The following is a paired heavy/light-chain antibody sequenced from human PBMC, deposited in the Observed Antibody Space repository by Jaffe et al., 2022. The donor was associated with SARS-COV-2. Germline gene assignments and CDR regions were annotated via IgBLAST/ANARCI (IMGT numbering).Heavy chain of an antibody. V-gene: IGHV3-23*01. CDR3: ANIVGPISGSLGY. CDR1: GFTFSNYA. CDR2: MSDNGGGT. D-gene: IGHD1-26*01. Sequence: EVQLLESGGGLVQPGGSLRLSCAASGFTFSNYAMTWVRQTPGKGLEWVSGMSDNGGGTYYADSVKGRFTISRDNSKNTLYLHMDSLRAEDTAVYYCANIVGPISGSLGYWGQGTLVTVSS. J-gene: IGHJ4*02.
Light chain of an antibody. J-gene: IGLJ1*01. CDR2: NVS. CDR1: STDVHYYNS. CDR3: SSYAGSFIFNYV. Sequence: QSALTQPRSVSGSPGQSVTISCTGTSTDVHYYNSVSWYQQPPGKAPKLMIYNVSERPSGVPDRFSGSKSGNTASLTISGLQAEDEADYYCSSYAGSFIFNYVFGTGTKVTVL. V-gene: IGLV2-11*01.